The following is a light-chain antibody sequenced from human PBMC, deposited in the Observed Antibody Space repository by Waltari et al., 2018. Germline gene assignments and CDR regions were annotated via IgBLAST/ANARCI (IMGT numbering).Light chain of an antibody. Sequence: QSVLTQPPSVSGAPGQRVTMSCTGSSSTVGTGYAVTWHIQRPGSGPQLPIYDTNDRPLGVPDRFSGSRSGTSASLAITGLQAEDEADYYCQSYDRSLSGSVIFGGGTKLTVL. CDR1: SSTVGTGYA. V-gene: IGLV1-40*01. J-gene: IGLJ2*01. CDR3: QSYDRSLSGSVI. CDR2: DTN.